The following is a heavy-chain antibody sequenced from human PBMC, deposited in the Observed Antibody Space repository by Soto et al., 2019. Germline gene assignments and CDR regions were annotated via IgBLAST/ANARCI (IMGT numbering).Heavy chain of an antibody. V-gene: IGHV1-8*01. Sequence: QVQLVQSGAEVKKPGASVKVSCKASVYTFTSYDINWVRQATGQGLEWMGWMNPNSGNTGYAQKFQGRVTMTRNTSISTAYMELSSLRSEDTAVYYCARARYCTNGVCYGFDPWGQGTLVTVSS. CDR3: ARARYCTNGVCYGFDP. D-gene: IGHD2-8*01. CDR1: VYTFTSYD. J-gene: IGHJ5*02. CDR2: MNPNSGNT.